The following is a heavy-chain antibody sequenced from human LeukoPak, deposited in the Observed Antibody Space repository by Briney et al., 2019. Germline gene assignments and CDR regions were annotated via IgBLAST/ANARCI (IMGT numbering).Heavy chain of an antibody. V-gene: IGHV3-30*02. CDR3: VKDEARWLHHGFDY. CDR2: IRYDASNK. J-gene: IGHJ4*02. Sequence: GGSLRLSCAASGFTFSSYGIHWVRQAPGKGLEWVAFIRYDASNKYYADSVKGRFTMSRDNSKNTLYLQMNSPRTEDTAVYYCVKDEARWLHHGFDYWGQGTLVTVSS. CDR1: GFTFSSYG. D-gene: IGHD5-24*01.